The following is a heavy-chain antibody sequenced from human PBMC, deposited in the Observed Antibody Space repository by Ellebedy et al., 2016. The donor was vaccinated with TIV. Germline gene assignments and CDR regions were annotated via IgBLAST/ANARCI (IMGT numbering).Heavy chain of an antibody. Sequence: GGSLRLXXAASGFTFNKYYLNWIRQAPGKGLEWVSYTSSNGTMKYYADSVKGRFTVSRDNAKNSLTLQMNNLRAEDTALYFCAVGLLQHWGQGTPVTVSS. V-gene: IGHV3-11*01. J-gene: IGHJ1*01. CDR3: AVGLLQH. D-gene: IGHD3-10*01. CDR1: GFTFNKYY. CDR2: TSSNGTMK.